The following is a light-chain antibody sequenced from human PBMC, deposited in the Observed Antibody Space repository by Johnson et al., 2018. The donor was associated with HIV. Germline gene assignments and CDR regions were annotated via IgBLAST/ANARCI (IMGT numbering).Light chain of an antibody. CDR1: SSNIGNNY. CDR3: GTWDSSLSAYV. CDR2: DNN. J-gene: IGLJ1*01. Sequence: QSVLTQPPSVSAAPGQKVTISCSASSSNIGNNYVSWYQQLPGTAPKLLIYDNNKRPSGIPDRFSGSKSGTSATLGITGLQTGDEADYYCGTWDSSLSAYVVGTGTKVTVL. V-gene: IGLV1-51*01.